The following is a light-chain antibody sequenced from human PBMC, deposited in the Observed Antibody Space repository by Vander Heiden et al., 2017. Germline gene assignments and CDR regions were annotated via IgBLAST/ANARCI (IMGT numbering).Light chain of an antibody. CDR3: HQYGSSPWT. V-gene: IGKV3-20*01. CDR1: QSVSSSY. CDR2: GAS. J-gene: IGKJ1*01. Sequence: EIVLTQSPGTLSLSPGERATLSCRASQSVSSSYLAWYQKKPGQAPRLLIYGASSRATGIPDRLSGSGSGTDFTLTISRLEPEDFAVYYCHQYGSSPWTFGQGTKVEIK.